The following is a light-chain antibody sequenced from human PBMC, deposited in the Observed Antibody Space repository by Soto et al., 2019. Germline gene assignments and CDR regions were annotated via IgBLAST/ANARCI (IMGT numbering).Light chain of an antibody. CDR1: QSVSSSY. Sequence: EMVLTQSPGTLSLSPGERATLSCRASQSVSSSYLAWYQQRPGQAPRLLIYGASSRATGIPDRFSGSGSGTHFTLTISRLESEDFAVYYYQQYGSSPPFTFGPGTKVDIK. V-gene: IGKV3-20*01. J-gene: IGKJ3*01. CDR3: QQYGSSPPFT. CDR2: GAS.